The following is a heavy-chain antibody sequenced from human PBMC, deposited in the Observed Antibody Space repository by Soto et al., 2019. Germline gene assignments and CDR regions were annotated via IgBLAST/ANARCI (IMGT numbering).Heavy chain of an antibody. Sequence: GESLKISCKGSGYSFTSYWISWVRQMPGKGLEWMGRIDPSDSYTNYSPSFQGHVTISADKSISTAYLQWSSLKASDTAMYYCARGQQLVLDYYYVMYVCGQGTTVTVS. CDR2: IDPSDSYT. D-gene: IGHD6-13*01. V-gene: IGHV5-10-1*01. J-gene: IGHJ6*02. CDR1: GYSFTSYW. CDR3: ARGQQLVLDYYYVMYV.